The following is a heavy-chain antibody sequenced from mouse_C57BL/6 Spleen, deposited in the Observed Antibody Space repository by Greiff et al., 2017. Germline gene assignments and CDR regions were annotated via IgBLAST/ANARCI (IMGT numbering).Heavy chain of an antibody. J-gene: IGHJ4*01. D-gene: IGHD4-1*02. CDR1: GYTFTSYW. CDR3: ARANWDPYYQSMDY. Sequence: VQLQQPGAELVRPGSSVKLSCKASGYTFTSYWMDWVKQRPGQGLEWIGNIYPSDSDTHYNQKFKDKATLTVDKSSSTAYMQLSSLTSEDAAVYYCARANWDPYYQSMDYWGQGTSVTVSS. CDR2: IYPSDSDT. V-gene: IGHV1-61*01.